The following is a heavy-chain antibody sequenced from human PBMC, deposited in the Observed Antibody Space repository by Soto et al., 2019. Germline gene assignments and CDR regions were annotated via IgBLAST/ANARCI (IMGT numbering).Heavy chain of an antibody. V-gene: IGHV3-72*01. J-gene: IGHJ4*02. CDR3: ARASYGSGTYYFDY. D-gene: IGHD3-10*01. CDR1: GFTFSDHY. CDR2: TRNKANSYTT. Sequence: EVQLVESGGGLVQPGGSLRLSCTASGFTFSDHYMDWVRQAPGKGLEWVGRTRNKANSYTTEYAASVKGRFTISRDDSKNSLYLQKDSLQAADTAVYFCARASYGSGTYYFDYWGQGTRVNVSS.